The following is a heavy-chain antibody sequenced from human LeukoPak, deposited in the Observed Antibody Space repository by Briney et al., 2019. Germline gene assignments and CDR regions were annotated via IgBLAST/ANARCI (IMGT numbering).Heavy chain of an antibody. CDR1: GGSISSYY. CDR3: ARASGSYSFRRFDP. CDR2: IYYSGST. D-gene: IGHD1-26*01. Sequence: SETLSLTCTVSGGSISSYYWSWIRQPPGKGLEWIGYIYYSGSTNYNPSLKSRVTISVDTSKNQFSLTLSSVTAADTAVYYCARASGSYSFRRFDPWGQGTLVTVSS. V-gene: IGHV4-59*08. J-gene: IGHJ5*02.